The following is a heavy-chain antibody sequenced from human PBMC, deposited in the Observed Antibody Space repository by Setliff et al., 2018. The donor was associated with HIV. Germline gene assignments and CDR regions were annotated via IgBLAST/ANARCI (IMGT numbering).Heavy chain of an antibody. J-gene: IGHJ4*02. D-gene: IGHD3-16*01. CDR1: GYTFTNYF. Sequence: ASVKVSCKASGYTFTNYFMHWVRQAPGQGLEWMGIIDPSGASTSYAQKFQGRLTMTRDTSTSTVYMELSSLRSEDTAVYYCARGDYGDYWGQGTLVTVSS. CDR3: ARGDYGDY. CDR2: IDPSGAST. V-gene: IGHV1-46*01.